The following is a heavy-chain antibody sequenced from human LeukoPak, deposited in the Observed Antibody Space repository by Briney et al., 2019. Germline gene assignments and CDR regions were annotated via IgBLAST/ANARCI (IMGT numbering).Heavy chain of an antibody. V-gene: IGHV3-23*01. CDR2: ISGSGGST. J-gene: IGHJ4*02. D-gene: IGHD3-9*01. CDR3: AKDVSPASGYDILTGSLDLRERDPIY. Sequence: GGSLRLSCAASGFTFSSYAMSWVRQAPGEGLEWVSAISGSGGSTYYADSVKGRFTISRDNSKNTLYLQMNSLRAEDTAVYYCAKDVSPASGYDILTGSLDLRERDPIYWGQGTLVTVSS. CDR1: GFTFSSYA.